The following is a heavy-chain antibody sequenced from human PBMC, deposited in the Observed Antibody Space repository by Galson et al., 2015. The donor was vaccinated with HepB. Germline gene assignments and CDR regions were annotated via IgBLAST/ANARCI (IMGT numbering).Heavy chain of an antibody. D-gene: IGHD5-24*01. CDR3: ARDRYKTPFDP. CDR1: GGTFSSYA. CDR2: IIPILGIA. V-gene: IGHV1-69*04. Sequence: SVKVSCKASGGTFSSYAISWVRQAPGQGLEWMGRIIPILGIANYAQKFQGRVTITADKSTSTAYMELSSLRSEDTAVYYCARDRYKTPFDPWGQGTLVTVSS. J-gene: IGHJ5*02.